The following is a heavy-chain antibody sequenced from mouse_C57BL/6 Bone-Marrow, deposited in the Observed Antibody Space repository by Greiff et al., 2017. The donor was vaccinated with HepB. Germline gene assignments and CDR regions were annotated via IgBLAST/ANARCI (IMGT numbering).Heavy chain of an antibody. Sequence: EVQLVESGGDLVKPGGSLKLSCAASGFTFSSYGMSWVRQTPDKRLEWVATISSGGSYTYYPDSVKGRFTISRDNAKNTLYLQMSSLKSEDTAMYYCALHSNLDYWGQGTTLTVSS. V-gene: IGHV5-6*01. CDR3: ALHSNLDY. J-gene: IGHJ2*01. D-gene: IGHD2-5*01. CDR1: GFTFSSYG. CDR2: ISSGGSYT.